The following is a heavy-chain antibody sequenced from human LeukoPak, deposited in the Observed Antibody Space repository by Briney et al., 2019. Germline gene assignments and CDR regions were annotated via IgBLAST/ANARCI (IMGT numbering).Heavy chain of an antibody. CDR1: GYTFTGYY. J-gene: IGHJ6*02. V-gene: IGHV1-2*02. Sequence: ASVKVSCKASGYTFTGYYMHWVRQAPGQGLEWMGWINPNSGGTNYAQKFQGSVTMTRDTSISTAYMELSRLRSDDTAVYYCARVSALYYYYGMDVWGQGTTVTVSS. CDR2: INPNSGGT. CDR3: ARVSALYYYYGMDV.